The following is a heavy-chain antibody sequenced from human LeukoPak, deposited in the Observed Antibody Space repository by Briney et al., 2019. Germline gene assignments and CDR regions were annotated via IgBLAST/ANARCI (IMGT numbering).Heavy chain of an antibody. Sequence: PGGSLRLSCVASGFTFSSYAMSWVRQAPGKGLEWVSGISEGGNITYYADSVKGRFTISRDNSKNTLYLQMNSLRAEDTAVYYCANQILTGYQEPDRRYYYGMDVWGHGTSVTVS. CDR3: ANQILTGYQEPDRRYYYGMDV. D-gene: IGHD3-9*01. J-gene: IGHJ6*02. V-gene: IGHV3-23*01. CDR2: ISEGGNIT. CDR1: GFTFSSYA.